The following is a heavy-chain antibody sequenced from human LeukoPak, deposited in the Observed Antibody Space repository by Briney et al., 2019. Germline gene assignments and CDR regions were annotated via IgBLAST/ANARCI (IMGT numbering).Heavy chain of an antibody. CDR2: INTDGSTI. J-gene: IGHJ4*02. CDR3: ARERKSSTSMDY. D-gene: IGHD2-2*01. CDR1: GFTFSSYW. Sequence: PGGSLRLSCAPSGFTFSSYWMHWVRQAPGKGLVWVSRINTDGSTITYADSVKGRFTISRDNAKNTLYLQMNSLRAEDTAVYFCARERKSSTSMDYWGQGTLVTVSS. V-gene: IGHV3-74*01.